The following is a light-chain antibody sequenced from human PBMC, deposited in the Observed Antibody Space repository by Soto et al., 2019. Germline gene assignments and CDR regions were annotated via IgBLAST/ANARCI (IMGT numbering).Light chain of an antibody. CDR1: QSGSSNY. V-gene: IGKV3-20*01. CDR2: GAS. J-gene: IGKJ2*01. Sequence: EIVLTQSPGTLSLSPGERATLSCRASQSGSSNYLAWYQQKHGQDPMILIYGASIRATGLPDRFSGSGSGTDFTLTISRLESEDVAVYDCQKYCRSYTVGQGTKLEIK. CDR3: QKYCRSYT.